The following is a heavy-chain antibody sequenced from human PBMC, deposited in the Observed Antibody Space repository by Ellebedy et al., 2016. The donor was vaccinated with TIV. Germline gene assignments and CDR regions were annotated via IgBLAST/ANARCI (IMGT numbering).Heavy chain of an antibody. J-gene: IGHJ6*02. CDR3: ARPKVGRVAAARRPYDGMDV. CDR1: GFTFSSYA. D-gene: IGHD6-13*01. V-gene: IGHV3-23*01. CDR2: ISGSGGST. Sequence: GESLKISXAASGFTFSSYAMSWVRQAPGKGLEWVSAISGSGGSTYYADSVKGRFTISRDNSKNTLYLQMNSLRAEDTAVYYCARPKVGRVAAARRPYDGMDVWGQGTTVTVSS.